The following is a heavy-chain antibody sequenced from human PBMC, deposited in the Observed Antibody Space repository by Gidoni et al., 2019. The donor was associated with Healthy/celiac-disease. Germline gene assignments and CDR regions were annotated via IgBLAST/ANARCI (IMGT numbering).Heavy chain of an antibody. V-gene: IGHV3-23*01. CDR2: ISGSGGSS. CDR3: AKDWGGDPETWFDP. J-gene: IGHJ5*02. Sequence: EVQLLESGGGLVQPGGSLRLSCAASGFTLSSIAMNWVRQAPGKGLEWVSSISGSGGSSYYADSVKGRFTISRDNSKNTLYMQMNSLRAEDTAVYYCAKDWGGDPETWFDPWGQGTLVTVSS. CDR1: GFTLSSIA. D-gene: IGHD2-21*02.